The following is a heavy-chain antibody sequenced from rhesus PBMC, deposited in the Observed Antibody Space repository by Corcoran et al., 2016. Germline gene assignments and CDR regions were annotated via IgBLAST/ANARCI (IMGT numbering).Heavy chain of an antibody. CDR2: ITSKSNDYET. J-gene: IGHJ4*01. D-gene: IGHD6-37*01. CDR3: SGGWSGNY. Sequence: EVQLVESGGGLVQPVGSLRLSCAASAFTFSASARHWVRQASGKGLEWVGRITSKSNDYETGYAASVKGRFTISRDDSKNTAYLQMNSLKTEDTAVYHCSGGWSGNYWGQGVLVTVSS. V-gene: IGHV3-118*01. CDR1: AFTFSASA.